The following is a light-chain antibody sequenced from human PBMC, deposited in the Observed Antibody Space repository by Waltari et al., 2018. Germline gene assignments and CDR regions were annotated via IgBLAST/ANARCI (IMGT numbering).Light chain of an antibody. Sequence: DIVLTQSPGTLSLSPGEGATLPCRASQSVSSSYLAWYQQKPGQAPRLLIFGASSRATGIPDRFSGSVSGTDFTLTISRLEPEDFAVYYCQQYGTSPPETFGQGTKVEIK. CDR3: QQYGTSPPET. CDR1: QSVSSSY. CDR2: GAS. J-gene: IGKJ1*01. V-gene: IGKV3-20*01.